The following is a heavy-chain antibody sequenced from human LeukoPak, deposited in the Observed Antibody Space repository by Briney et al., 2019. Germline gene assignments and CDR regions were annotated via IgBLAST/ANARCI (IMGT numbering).Heavy chain of an antibody. J-gene: IGHJ5*02. Sequence: LGESLKISCKGSGYSFTSYWISLVRQMPGKGLEWMGRIDPSNSYTNHSPSFQGHVTISADKSISTAYLQWSSLKASDTAMYYCARHDGWFDPWGQGTLVTVSS. CDR2: IDPSNSYT. CDR3: ARHDGWFDP. CDR1: GYSFTSYW. D-gene: IGHD3-3*01. V-gene: IGHV5-10-1*01.